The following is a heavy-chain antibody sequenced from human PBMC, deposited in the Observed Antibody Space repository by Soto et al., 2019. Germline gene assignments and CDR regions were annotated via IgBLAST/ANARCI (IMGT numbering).Heavy chain of an antibody. CDR2: LSGSGGST. CDR3: AKVPHGHSGWSTTTLYYWFDP. V-gene: IGHV3-23*01. CDR1: GFTFSSYA. J-gene: IGHJ5*02. D-gene: IGHD6-19*01. Sequence: EVQLLESGGGLVQPAGSLRLSCAASGFTFSSYAMSWVRQAPGKGLEWVSALSGSGGSTYYADSVKGRFIISRDNSKNTLYLQMNSLRAEDTAVYYCAKVPHGHSGWSTTTLYYWFDPWGQGTLVTVSS.